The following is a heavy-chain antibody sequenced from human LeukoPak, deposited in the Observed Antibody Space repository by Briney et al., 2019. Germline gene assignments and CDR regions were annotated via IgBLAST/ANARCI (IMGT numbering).Heavy chain of an antibody. Sequence: GGSLRLSCAASGFTFSSYAMSWVRQAPGKGLEWVSAISGSGGSTYYADSVKGRFTISRDNSKNTLYLQMNSLRAEDTAVYYCAKGSLYSSSWELDYWGQGTLVTVSS. J-gene: IGHJ4*02. CDR3: AKGSLYSSSWELDY. CDR2: ISGSGGST. V-gene: IGHV3-23*01. CDR1: GFTFSSYA. D-gene: IGHD6-13*01.